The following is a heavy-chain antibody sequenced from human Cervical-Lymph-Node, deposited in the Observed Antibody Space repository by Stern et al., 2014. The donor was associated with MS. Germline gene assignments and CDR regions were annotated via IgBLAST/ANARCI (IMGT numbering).Heavy chain of an antibody. V-gene: IGHV1-69*01. D-gene: IGHD4-17*01. CDR1: GGTFSRYT. Sequence: QLVQSGPEVKTPGSSVKVSCKPSGGTFSRYTFTWVRQAPGQGLEWMGGIIPIFGTPNYAQKFQGRVTITADESTSTTYMELSSLRSADTAVYYCARELDYGDYDDAFDIWGQGTMVIVSS. J-gene: IGHJ3*02. CDR2: IIPIFGTP. CDR3: ARELDYGDYDDAFDI.